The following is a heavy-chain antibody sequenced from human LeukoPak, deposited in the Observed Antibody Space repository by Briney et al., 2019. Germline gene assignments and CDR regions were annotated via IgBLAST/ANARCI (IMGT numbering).Heavy chain of an antibody. Sequence: PGGSLRLSCAASGFTFSSYAMSWVRQAPGKGLEWVSAISGSGGSTYYADSVKGRFTISRDNSKNTLYLQMNSLRAEDTAVYYRAKALKFPYSSSWYGGFDYWGQGTLVTVSS. J-gene: IGHJ4*02. CDR1: GFTFSSYA. CDR2: ISGSGGST. D-gene: IGHD6-13*01. V-gene: IGHV3-23*01. CDR3: AKALKFPYSSSWYGGFDY.